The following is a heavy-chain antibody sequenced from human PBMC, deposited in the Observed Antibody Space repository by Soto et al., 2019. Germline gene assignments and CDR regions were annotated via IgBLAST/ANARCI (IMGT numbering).Heavy chain of an antibody. V-gene: IGHV1-18*01. J-gene: IGHJ5*02. CDR3: ARGAVADAPSPPYNWFDP. CDR1: GYTFTSYG. CDR2: ISAYNGNT. D-gene: IGHD6-19*01. Sequence: QVQLVQSGAEVKKPGASVKVSCKASGYTFTSYGISWLRQAPGQGLEWMGWISAYNGNTNYAQKLQGRVTMTTDTSTSTAYMDLMSLRSADTAVYYCARGAVADAPSPPYNWFDPWGQGTLVTVSS.